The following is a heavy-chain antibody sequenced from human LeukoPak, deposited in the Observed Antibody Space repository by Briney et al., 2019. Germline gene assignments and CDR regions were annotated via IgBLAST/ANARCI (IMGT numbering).Heavy chain of an antibody. V-gene: IGHV1-2*02. CDR3: AREGRYSYVPLYGMDV. CDR2: INPNSGGT. Sequence: ASVKVSCKASGYTFTGYYMHWVRQAPGQGLEWMGWINPNSGGTNYAQKFQGRVTMTRDTSISTAYMELSRLRSDDTAVYYCAREGRYSYVPLYGMDVWGQGTTVTVSS. J-gene: IGHJ6*02. D-gene: IGHD5-18*01. CDR1: GYTFTGYY.